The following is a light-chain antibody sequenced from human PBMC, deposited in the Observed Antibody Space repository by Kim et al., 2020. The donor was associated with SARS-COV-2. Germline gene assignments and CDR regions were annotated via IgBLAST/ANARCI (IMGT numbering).Light chain of an antibody. CDR2: KAS. V-gene: IGKV1-5*03. J-gene: IGKJ1*01. CDR1: QSISSL. Sequence: ASVVDRVAITCRDRQSISSLLAWYQQKPGKAPKLLIYKASSLESGVPSRFSGSGSGTEFTLTISSLQPDDFATYYCQQYNSYSGTFGQGTKVDIK. CDR3: QQYNSYSGT.